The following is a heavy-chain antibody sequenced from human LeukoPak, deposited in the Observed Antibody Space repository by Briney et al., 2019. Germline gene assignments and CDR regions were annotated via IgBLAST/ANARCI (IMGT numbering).Heavy chain of an antibody. CDR2: ISSNGGST. CDR1: GFTFSSYA. V-gene: IGHV3-64*01. J-gene: IGHJ3*02. Sequence: GGSLGLSCSASGFTFSSYAMTWVRQAPGKGLEYVSAISSNGGSTYYANSVKGRFTISRDNSKNTLYLQMGSLRAEDMAVYYCARVGQQKAFDIWGQGTMVTVSS. CDR3: ARVGQQKAFDI. D-gene: IGHD6-13*01.